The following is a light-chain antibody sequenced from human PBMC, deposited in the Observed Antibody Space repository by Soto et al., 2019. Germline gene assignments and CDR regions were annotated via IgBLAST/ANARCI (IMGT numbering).Light chain of an antibody. CDR3: QQFGGSPRT. J-gene: IGKJ1*01. V-gene: IGKV4-1*01. Sequence: DRLLTPSPYSLFVPLGARATINCTSNQSFFDNSKNRNHLSWYQQKPGQAPRLLIYRVFNRATGIPDRFSGSGSGTDFTLTISRLEPEDFAVYYCQQFGGSPRTFGRGTKVDNK. CDR2: RVF. CDR1: QSFFDNSKNRNH.